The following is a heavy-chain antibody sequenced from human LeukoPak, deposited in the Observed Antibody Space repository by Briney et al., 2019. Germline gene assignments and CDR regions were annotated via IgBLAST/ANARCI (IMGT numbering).Heavy chain of an antibody. CDR3: ARDLGSGWYDY. CDR1: GGSISSSNW. J-gene: IGHJ4*02. Sequence: PSETLSLTCAVSGGSISSSNWWRWVRQPPGKGLEWIGEIYHSGSNNYNPSLKSRVTISIDKSKNQFSLKLSSVTAADTAVYYCARDLGSGWYDYWGQGTLVTVSS. D-gene: IGHD6-19*01. CDR2: IYHSGSN. V-gene: IGHV4-4*02.